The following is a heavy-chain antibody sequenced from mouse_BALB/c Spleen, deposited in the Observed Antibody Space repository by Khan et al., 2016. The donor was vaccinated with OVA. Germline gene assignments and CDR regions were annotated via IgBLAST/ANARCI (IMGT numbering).Heavy chain of an antibody. CDR2: INPSNGYT. J-gene: IGHJ3*01. V-gene: IGHV1-4*01. Sequence: VQLQESGAELARPWASVKMSCKASGYTFTTYTMHWVKQRPGQGLEWIGYINPSNGYTNYNQKFKDKSTLTADKSSSTAYMQLSSLTSDYSAVYYCARGGAYYRSDGWFSYWGQGTLVTVSA. D-gene: IGHD2-14*01. CDR1: GYTFTTYT. CDR3: ARGGAYYRSDGWFSY.